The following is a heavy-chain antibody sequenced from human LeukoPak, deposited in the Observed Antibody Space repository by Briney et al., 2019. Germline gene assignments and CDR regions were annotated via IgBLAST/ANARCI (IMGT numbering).Heavy chain of an antibody. CDR3: ARGPSKRYYYDSSAKGGFDY. CDR2: INHSGST. D-gene: IGHD3-22*01. CDR1: GVSFSGYY. V-gene: IGHV4-34*01. J-gene: IGHJ4*02. Sequence: PSETLSLTCAVYGVSFSGYYWSWIRQPPGKGLEWIGEINHSGSTNYNPSLKSRVTISVDTSKNQFSLKLSSVTAADTAVYYCARGPSKRYYYDSSAKGGFDYWGQGTLVTVSS.